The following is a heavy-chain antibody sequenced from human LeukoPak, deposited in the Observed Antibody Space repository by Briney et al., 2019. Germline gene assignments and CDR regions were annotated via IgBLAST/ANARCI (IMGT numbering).Heavy chain of an antibody. D-gene: IGHD3-22*01. CDR3: ASYSSTYSKAFDY. J-gene: IGHJ4*02. V-gene: IGHV4-31*02. CDR2: IYYSGST. Sequence: IGYIYYSGSTYYNPSLKSRVTISVDMSKNQLSLRLSSVTAADTAGYYCASYSSTYSKAFDYWGQGSLVTVSS.